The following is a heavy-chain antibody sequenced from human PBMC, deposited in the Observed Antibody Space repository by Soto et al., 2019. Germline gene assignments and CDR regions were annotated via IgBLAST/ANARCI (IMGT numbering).Heavy chain of an antibody. V-gene: IGHV3-30*18. CDR1: GFTFSSYG. CDR3: AKDKYSNGPSPFDY. D-gene: IGHD6-19*01. CDR2: ISYDGSNK. J-gene: IGHJ4*02. Sequence: GGSLRLSCAASGFTFSSYGMHWVRQAPGKGLEWVAVISYDGSNKYYADSVKGRFTISRDNSKNTLYLQMNSLRAEDTAVYYCAKDKYSNGPSPFDYWGQGTLVTVYS.